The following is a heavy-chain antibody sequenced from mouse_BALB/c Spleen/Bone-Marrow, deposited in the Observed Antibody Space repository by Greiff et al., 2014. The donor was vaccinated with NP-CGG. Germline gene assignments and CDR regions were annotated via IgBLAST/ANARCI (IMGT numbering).Heavy chain of an antibody. CDR3: ASHLYYFDY. V-gene: IGHV1-62-2*01. Sequence: VQLQQSGARLVKPGASVKLSCKASGYTFTEFIIHWVKQRPGQGLEWIGRIYPGSDSIKYNEKFKDKATLTADISSSTVYMELSRLTTEASAVYFFASHLYYFDYWGQGTTLTVSS. CDR1: GYTFTEFI. J-gene: IGHJ2*01. CDR2: IYPGSDSI.